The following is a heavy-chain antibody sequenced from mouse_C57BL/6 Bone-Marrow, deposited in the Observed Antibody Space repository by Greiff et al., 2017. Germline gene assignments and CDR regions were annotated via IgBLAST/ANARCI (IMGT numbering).Heavy chain of an antibody. CDR1: GYAFTNYL. CDR3: AITAIVTTDGTFYTMEY. V-gene: IGHV1-54*01. CDR2: IYPGSGGT. J-gene: IGHJ4*01. Sequence: VQLQQSGAELVRPGTSVKVSCKASGYAFTNYLIEWVKQRPGQGLEWIGVIYPGSGGTNYNEKFKGKATLTADKSSSTAYMELRSLTSEDSAVSFVAITAIVTTDGTFYTMEYRGQGAPVTVS. D-gene: IGHD2-12*01.